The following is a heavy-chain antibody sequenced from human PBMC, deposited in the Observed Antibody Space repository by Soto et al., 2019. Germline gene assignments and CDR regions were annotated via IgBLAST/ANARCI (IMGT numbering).Heavy chain of an antibody. J-gene: IGHJ4*02. D-gene: IGHD3-10*01. CDR3: AKIQDYYGSGNFDY. Sequence: SETLSLTCTVSGGSISSSSYYWGWIRQPPGKGLEWIGSIYYSGSTYYNPSLKSRVTISVDTSKNQFSLKLSSVTAADTAVYYCAKIQDYYGSGNFDYWGQGTLVTVSS. CDR2: IYYSGST. CDR1: GGSISSSSYY. V-gene: IGHV4-39*01.